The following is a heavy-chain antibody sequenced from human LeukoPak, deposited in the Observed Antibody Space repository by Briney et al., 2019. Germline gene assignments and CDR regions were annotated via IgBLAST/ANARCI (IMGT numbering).Heavy chain of an antibody. D-gene: IGHD3-22*01. CDR2: INHSGST. CDR3: ARGHYYDSSGYFQSWFDP. J-gene: IGHJ5*02. CDR1: GGSFSGYY. Sequence: SETLSLTCAVYGGSFSGYYWSWIRQPPGKGLEWIGEINHSGSTNYNPSLKSRVTISVDASKNQFSLKLSSVTAADTAVYYCARGHYYDSSGYFQSWFDPWGQGTLVTVSS. V-gene: IGHV4-34*01.